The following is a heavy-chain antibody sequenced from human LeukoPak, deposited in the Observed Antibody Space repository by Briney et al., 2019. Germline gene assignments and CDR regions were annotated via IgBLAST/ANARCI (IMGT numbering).Heavy chain of an antibody. CDR1: GYTFTSYD. D-gene: IGHD6-13*01. J-gene: IGHJ6*03. V-gene: IGHV1-8*03. CDR3: ARGCSSSWYVWVNYYYMDV. Sequence: GASVKVSCKASGYTFTSYDINWVRQATGQGLEWMGWMNPNSGNTGYAQKFQGRVTITRNTSISTAYMELSSLRSEDTAVYYCARGCSSSWYVWVNYYYMDVWGKGTTVTVSS. CDR2: MNPNSGNT.